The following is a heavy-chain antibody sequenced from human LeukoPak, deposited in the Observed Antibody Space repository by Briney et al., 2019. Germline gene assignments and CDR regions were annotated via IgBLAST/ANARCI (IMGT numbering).Heavy chain of an antibody. D-gene: IGHD3-22*01. CDR2: INAGNGNT. Sequence: ASVKVSCKASGYTFTGYYVHWVRQAPGQRLEWMGWINAGNGNTKYSQKFQGRVTITRDTSASTAYMELSSLRSEDTAVYYCARDHPYYYDSSGYYPLDYWGQGTLVTVSS. CDR3: ARDHPYYYDSSGYYPLDY. J-gene: IGHJ4*02. V-gene: IGHV1-3*01. CDR1: GYTFTGYY.